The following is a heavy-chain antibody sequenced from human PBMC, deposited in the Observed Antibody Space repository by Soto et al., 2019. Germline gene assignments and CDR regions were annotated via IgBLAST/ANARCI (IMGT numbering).Heavy chain of an antibody. J-gene: IGHJ6*03. CDR2: IYHSGST. CDR1: SGSITSSNW. D-gene: IGHD6-25*01. CDR3: ARYSRGQDYYMDV. V-gene: IGHV4-4*02. Sequence: SETLSLTCAVSSGSITSSNWWTWVRQPPGKGLEWIGDIYHSGSTNYNPSLKSRVTISVDKSKNQFSLRLSSVTAADTAVYYCARYSRGQDYYMDVWGKGTTVTVSS.